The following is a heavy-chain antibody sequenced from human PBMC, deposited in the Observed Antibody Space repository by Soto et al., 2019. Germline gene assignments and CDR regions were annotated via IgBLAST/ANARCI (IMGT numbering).Heavy chain of an antibody. Sequence: GSLRLSCAASRFTVSNKYMIWVRQTPLNGLERVSGINWNGGSTGYADSVKGRFTISRDNAKNSLYLQMNSLRAEDTALYYCAREAGSLGSSWFRFTAGWFDTWGQGTLVTVSS. CDR3: AREAGSLGSSWFRFTAGWFDT. V-gene: IGHV3-20*04. CDR1: RFTVSNKY. D-gene: IGHD6-13*01. J-gene: IGHJ5*02. CDR2: INWNGGST.